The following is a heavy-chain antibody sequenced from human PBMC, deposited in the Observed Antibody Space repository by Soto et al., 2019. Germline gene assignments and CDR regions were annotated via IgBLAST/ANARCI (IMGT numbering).Heavy chain of an antibody. CDR2: INPSGGST. CDR3: ARGSGRGIAVAGTLGDY. V-gene: IGHV1-46*03. J-gene: IGHJ4*02. CDR1: GYTFTSYY. D-gene: IGHD6-19*01. Sequence: QVQLVQSGAEVKKPGASVKVSCKASGYTFTSYYMHWVRQAPGQGLEWMGIINPSGGSTSYAQKCQGRVTMTRDTSTSTVYMELSSLRSEDTAVYYCARGSGRGIAVAGTLGDYWGQGTLVTVSS.